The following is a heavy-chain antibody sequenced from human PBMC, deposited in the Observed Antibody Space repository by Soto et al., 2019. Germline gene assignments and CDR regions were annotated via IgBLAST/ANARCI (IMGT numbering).Heavy chain of an antibody. J-gene: IGHJ4*02. D-gene: IGHD3-10*01. CDR3: ARGDGSGSYRY. CDR1: GGTFSSYT. CDR2: IIPILGIA. V-gene: IGHV1-69*02. Sequence: ASVKVSCKASGGTFSSYTISWVRQSPVQGLEWMGRIIPILGIANYAQKFQGRVTITADKSTSTAYMELSGLRSEDTAVYYCARGDGSGSYRYWGQGTLVTVSS.